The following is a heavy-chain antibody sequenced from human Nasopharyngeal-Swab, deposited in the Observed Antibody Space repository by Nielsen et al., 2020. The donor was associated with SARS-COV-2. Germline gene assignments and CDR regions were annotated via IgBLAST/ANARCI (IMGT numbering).Heavy chain of an antibody. CDR3: ARGAWNYQS. CDR2: INSDGSST. V-gene: IGHV3-74*01. CDR1: GFTFSSFW. Sequence: GESLKISCAASGFTFSSFWMHWVRQAPGEGLVWVSHINSDGSSTTYADSVKGRFTISRDNAKNTLYLQMNSLGDEDTAVYYCARGAWNYQSWGQGTLVTVSS. J-gene: IGHJ4*02. D-gene: IGHD1-7*01.